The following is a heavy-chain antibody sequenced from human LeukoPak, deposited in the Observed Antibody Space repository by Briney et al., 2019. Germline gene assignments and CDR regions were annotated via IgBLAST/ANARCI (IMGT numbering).Heavy chain of an antibody. CDR3: ASAPNENYFDF. Sequence: GGSLRLSCAASGFTFSSYWMNWVRQAPGKGLEWVANINQDGSAKDYGGSVEGRFTISRDNAKNSLYLQMNSLTAEDTAVYFCASAPNENYFDFWGQGTLVTVSS. CDR2: INQDGSAK. V-gene: IGHV3-7*01. CDR1: GFTFSSYW. J-gene: IGHJ4*02.